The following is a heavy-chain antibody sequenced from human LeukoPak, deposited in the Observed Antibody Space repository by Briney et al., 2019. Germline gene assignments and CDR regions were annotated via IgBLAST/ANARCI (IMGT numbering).Heavy chain of an antibody. J-gene: IGHJ5*02. V-gene: IGHV4-59*01. D-gene: IGHD3-22*01. CDR1: GGSISSYY. CDR3: ARSMSLYYYDSSGSVSWFDP. Sequence: SETLSLTCTVSGGSISSYYWSWIRQPPGKGLEWIGYIYYSGSTNYNPSLKSRVTISVDTSKNQFSLKLSSVTAADTAVYYCARSMSLYYYDSSGSVSWFDPWGQGTLVTVSS. CDR2: IYYSGST.